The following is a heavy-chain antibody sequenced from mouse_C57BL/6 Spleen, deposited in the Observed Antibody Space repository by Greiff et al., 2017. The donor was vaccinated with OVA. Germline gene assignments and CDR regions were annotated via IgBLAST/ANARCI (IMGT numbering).Heavy chain of an antibody. J-gene: IGHJ3*01. Sequence: QVQLQQPGAELVKPGASVKVSCKASGYTFTSYWMHWVKQRPGQGLEWIGRIHPSASDTNYNQQFKGKATLTVDKSSSTAYMQLSSLTSEDSAVYYCAIGGGSPIYYGNPFAYWGQGTLVTVSA. CDR3: AIGGGSPIYYGNPFAY. V-gene: IGHV1-74*01. CDR1: GYTFTSYW. D-gene: IGHD2-1*01. CDR2: IHPSASDT.